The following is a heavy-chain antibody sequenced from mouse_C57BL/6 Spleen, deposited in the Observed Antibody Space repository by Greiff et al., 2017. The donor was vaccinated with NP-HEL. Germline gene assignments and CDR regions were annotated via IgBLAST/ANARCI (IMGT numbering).Heavy chain of an antibody. Sequence: EVQLVESGGDLVKPGGSLKLSCAASGFTFSSYGMSWVRQTPDKRLEWVATISSGGSYTYYPDSVKGRFTISRDNAKNTLYLQMSSLKSEDTAMYYCAIVAEAYWGQGTLVTVSA. CDR1: GFTFSSYG. CDR3: AIVAEAY. CDR2: ISSGGSYT. J-gene: IGHJ3*01. D-gene: IGHD1-1*01. V-gene: IGHV5-6*01.